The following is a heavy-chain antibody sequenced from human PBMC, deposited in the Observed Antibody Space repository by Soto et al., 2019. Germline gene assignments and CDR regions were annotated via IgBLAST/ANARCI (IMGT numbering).Heavy chain of an antibody. CDR1: GGSISSYY. V-gene: IGHV4-59*01. J-gene: IGHJ4*02. Sequence: ETLSLTCTVSGGSISSYYWSWIRQPPGKGLEWIGYIYYSGSTNYNPSLKSRVTISVDTSKNQFSLKLSSVTAADTAVYYCARAPPYYYDSSGYYGPFDYWGQGTLVTVSS. CDR2: IYYSGST. CDR3: ARAPPYYYDSSGYYGPFDY. D-gene: IGHD3-22*01.